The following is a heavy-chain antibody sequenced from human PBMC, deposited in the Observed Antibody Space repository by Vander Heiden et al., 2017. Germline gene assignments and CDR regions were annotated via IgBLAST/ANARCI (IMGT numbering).Heavy chain of an antibody. D-gene: IGHD4-17*01. CDR3: TSYYGDYRRFDN. V-gene: IGHV3-72*01. CDR2: IRKKGNSYTT. Sequence: EVQLVESGGGLVQPGGSLRLSCAASAFTFSDRYMDWVRRAPGKGLEWVGRIRKKGNSYTTEYAASVKDRFTISRDDSKNSLYLQMNSLKTEDTAVYDCTSYYGDYRRFDNWGQGTLGTVSS. J-gene: IGHJ4*02. CDR1: AFTFSDRY.